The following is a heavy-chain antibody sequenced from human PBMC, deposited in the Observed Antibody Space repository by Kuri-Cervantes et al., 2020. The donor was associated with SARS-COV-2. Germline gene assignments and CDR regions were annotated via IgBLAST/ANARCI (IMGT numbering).Heavy chain of an antibody. Sequence: ASVKVSCKASGYTFTGYYMHWVRQAPGQGLEWMGWINPNSGGTNYAQKFQGWATMTRDTSISTVYMELSRLRSDDTAVYYCARASVRGIIITYHSYGMDVWGQGTTVPSP. CDR3: ARASVRGIIITYHSYGMDV. D-gene: IGHD3-10*01. J-gene: IGHJ6*02. V-gene: IGHV1-2*04. CDR1: GYTFTGYY. CDR2: INPNSGGT.